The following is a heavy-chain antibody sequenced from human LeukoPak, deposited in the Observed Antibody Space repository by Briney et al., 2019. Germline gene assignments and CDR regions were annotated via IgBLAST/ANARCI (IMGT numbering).Heavy chain of an antibody. D-gene: IGHD2-8*01. V-gene: IGHV3-11*01. CDR3: AKGHTYGMI. J-gene: IGHJ4*02. CDR1: GFTFSDYY. CDR2: ISGSGTTM. Sequence: GGSLRLSCAASGFTFSDYYMSRIRQTPGKGLEWVSYISGSGTTMEYAKSVQGRFTISRDNAKDSLYLQMNSLEAEDTAVYYCAKGHTYGMIWGQGTLVSVSS.